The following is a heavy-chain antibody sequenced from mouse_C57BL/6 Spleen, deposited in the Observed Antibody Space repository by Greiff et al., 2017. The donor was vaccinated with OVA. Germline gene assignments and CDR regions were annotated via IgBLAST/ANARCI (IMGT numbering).Heavy chain of an antibody. Sequence: VQLQQSGPVLVKPGASVKMSCKASGYTFTDYYMNWVKQSHGKSLEWIGVINPYNGGTSYNQKFKGKATLTVDKSSSTAYMELNSLTSEDSAVYYCASYPENYFDYWGQGTTLTVSS. V-gene: IGHV1-19*01. CDR3: ASYPENYFDY. J-gene: IGHJ2*01. CDR1: GYTFTDYY. CDR2: INPYNGGT.